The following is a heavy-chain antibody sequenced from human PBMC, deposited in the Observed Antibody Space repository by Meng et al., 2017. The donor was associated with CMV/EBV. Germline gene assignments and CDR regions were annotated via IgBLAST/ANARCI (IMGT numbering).Heavy chain of an antibody. D-gene: IGHD2-2*01. J-gene: IGHJ4*02. CDR2: IYYSGST. CDR3: ASVGSTTPYFDY. V-gene: IGHV4-59*01. Sequence: QVQLQGPGPGLVKPSETRSLTCTVSGVSISSYYWSWIRQPPGKGLEWIGYIYYSGSTNYNPSLKSRVTISVDTSKNQFSLKLSSVTAADTAVYYCASVGSTTPYFDYWGQGTLVTVSS. CDR1: GVSISSYY.